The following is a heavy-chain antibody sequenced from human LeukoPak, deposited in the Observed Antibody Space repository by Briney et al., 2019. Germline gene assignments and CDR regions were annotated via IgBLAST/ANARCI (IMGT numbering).Heavy chain of an antibody. CDR3: ASDEKIGSRWIWFDL. Sequence: SETLSLTCSVSGVSVTNDSFFWSWIRLHPGKGLEWIGYISHSGLTHYNPSLKSRLTMSLDTSTNRVSLRLTSVTAADTAIYFCASDEKIGSRWIWFDLWGQGTQVTVSS. V-gene: IGHV4-31*03. CDR1: GVSVTNDSFF. D-gene: IGHD6-13*01. CDR2: ISHSGLT. J-gene: IGHJ4*02.